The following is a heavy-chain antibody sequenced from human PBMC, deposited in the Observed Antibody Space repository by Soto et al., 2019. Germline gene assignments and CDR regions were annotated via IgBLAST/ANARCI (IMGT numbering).Heavy chain of an antibody. D-gene: IGHD4-17*01. CDR3: AKAHDYGDYVNWFDP. J-gene: IGHJ5*02. CDR2: ISYDGSNK. V-gene: IGHV3-30*18. Sequence: QVQLVESGGGVVQPGRSLRLSCAASGFTFSSYGMHWVRPAPGKGLEWVAVISYDGSNKYYADSVKGRFTISRDNSKNTLYLQMNSLRAEDTAVYYCAKAHDYGDYVNWFDPWGQGTLVTVSS. CDR1: GFTFSSYG.